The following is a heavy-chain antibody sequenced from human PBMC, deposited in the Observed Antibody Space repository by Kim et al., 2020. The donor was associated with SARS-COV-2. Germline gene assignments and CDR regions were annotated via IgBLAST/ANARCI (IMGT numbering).Heavy chain of an antibody. D-gene: IGHD1-1*01. V-gene: IGHV3-23*01. J-gene: IGHJ4*02. CDR3: AKGESNNCFFLDY. Sequence: ADSVDGRFAISRDTSKKTSLMQMNSMRTEDTALYCCAKGESNNCFFLDYWGQGTLVTVSS.